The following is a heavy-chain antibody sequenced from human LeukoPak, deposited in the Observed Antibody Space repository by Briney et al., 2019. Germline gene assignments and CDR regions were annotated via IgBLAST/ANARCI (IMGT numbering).Heavy chain of an antibody. V-gene: IGHV1-8*01. Sequence: ASVKVSCKASGYTFTSYDINWVRQATGKGSEGMGGMNPNRGNTGYAQKFQGRDRMNRKTTISTAYMELSSLRSEDTAVYYCARGDSSGWFDYWGRGTLVTVSS. J-gene: IGHJ4*02. CDR3: ARGDSSGWFDY. D-gene: IGHD6-19*01. CDR1: GYTFTSYD. CDR2: MNPNRGNT.